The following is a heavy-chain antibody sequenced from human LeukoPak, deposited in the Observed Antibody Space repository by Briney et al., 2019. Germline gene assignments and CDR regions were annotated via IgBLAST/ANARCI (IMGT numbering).Heavy chain of an antibody. CDR2: ITTSDGNT. J-gene: IGHJ4*02. Sequence: GGSLRLSCAASGFTFSSYTMSWVRQAPGKGLEWVLTITTSDGNTYYADSVKGRFTVSRDNSKNTLFLQMNSLRAEDTAVYYCAKDGGLWVSAHWGDSWGRGTLVTVSS. V-gene: IGHV3-23*01. CDR1: GFTFSSYT. CDR3: AKDGGLWVSAHWGDS. D-gene: IGHD7-27*01.